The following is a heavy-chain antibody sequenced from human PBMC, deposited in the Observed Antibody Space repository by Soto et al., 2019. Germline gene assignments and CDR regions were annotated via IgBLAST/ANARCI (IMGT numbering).Heavy chain of an antibody. D-gene: IGHD3-22*01. CDR3: ARVGPWVPYYYDSSPYTFENWFDP. CDR2: IYHGGST. V-gene: IGHV4-38-2*01. J-gene: IGHJ5*02. CDR1: GYSISSGYY. Sequence: PSETLSLTCAVSGYSISSGYYWGWLRQPPGKGLEWLGSIYHGGSTYYNTYLNSRVTLSIDMTNNHVSLILNSVTAADTAVYCCARVGPWVPYYYDSSPYTFENWFDPWGQGTLVTVPS.